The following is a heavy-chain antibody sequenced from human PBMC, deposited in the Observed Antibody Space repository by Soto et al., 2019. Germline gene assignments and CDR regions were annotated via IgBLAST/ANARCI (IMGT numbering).Heavy chain of an antibody. J-gene: IGHJ4*02. D-gene: IGHD2-15*01. CDR1: GFTFSSYG. V-gene: IGHV3-33*01. CDR2: IWYDGSNK. Sequence: GGSLRLSCAASGFTFSSYGMHWVRQAPGKGLEWVAVIWYDGSNKYYADSVKGRFTISRDNSKNTLYLQMNSLRAEDTAVYYCARDVSDIVVVVAAKEGVGFDYWGQGTLVTVSS. CDR3: ARDVSDIVVVVAAKEGVGFDY.